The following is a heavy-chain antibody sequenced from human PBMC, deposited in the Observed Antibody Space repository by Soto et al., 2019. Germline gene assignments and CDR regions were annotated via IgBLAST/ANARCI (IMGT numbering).Heavy chain of an antibody. Sequence: AESLQISCYGSGYSFTNYWIGWVRQMPGKSLEWMGIIYPGDSDTRYSPSFQGQVTISADKSISTAYLQWSSLKASDTAMYYCARQVTGRPASYYYYGLDVWGQGTTVTVS. CDR1: GYSFTNYW. CDR3: ARQVTGRPASYYYYGLDV. CDR2: IYPGDSDT. V-gene: IGHV5-51*01. D-gene: IGHD5-18*01. J-gene: IGHJ6*02.